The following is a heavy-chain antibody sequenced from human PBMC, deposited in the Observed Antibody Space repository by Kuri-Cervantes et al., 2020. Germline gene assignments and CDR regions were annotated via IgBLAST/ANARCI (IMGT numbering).Heavy chain of an antibody. V-gene: IGHV3-7*01. D-gene: IGHD2-2*03. J-gene: IGHJ5*02. CDR3: ARWIGGFDP. CDR2: IKQDGSEE. Sequence: GESLKISCAASGFTFSSYSMNWVRQAPGKGLEWVANIKQDGSEEYYVDSVKGRFTISRDNAKNSLLLQMNSLRVDDTALYYCARWIGGFDPWGQGTLVTVSS. CDR1: GFTFSSYS.